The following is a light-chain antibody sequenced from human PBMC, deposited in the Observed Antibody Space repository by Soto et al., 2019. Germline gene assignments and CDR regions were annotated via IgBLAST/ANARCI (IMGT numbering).Light chain of an antibody. CDR3: LQDFSFPLT. V-gene: IGKV1-5*03. J-gene: IGKJ4*01. CDR1: QTISSW. Sequence: DIQMTQSPSTLSGSVGDRVTITCRASQTISSWLAWYQQKPGKAPKLLIYKASTLKSGVPSRFSGSGSDTVFTLTIDSLQPEDFATYYCLQDFSFPLTFGGGTKVDIK. CDR2: KAS.